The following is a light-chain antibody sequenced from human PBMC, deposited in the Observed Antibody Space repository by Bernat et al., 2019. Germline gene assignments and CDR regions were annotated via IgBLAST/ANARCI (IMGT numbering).Light chain of an antibody. CDR2: AVA. CDR1: SSDIGSYNY. CDR3: SSYTRSATYV. J-gene: IGLJ1*01. V-gene: IGLV2-14*03. Sequence: QSALTQPASVSGSPGQSITISCIGTSSDIGSYNYVSWYQQHPGKAPNLLIYAVANRPSGVSNRFSASMSGNTASLTISGLQAEDESDYYCSSYTRSATYVFGTGTKVTVL.